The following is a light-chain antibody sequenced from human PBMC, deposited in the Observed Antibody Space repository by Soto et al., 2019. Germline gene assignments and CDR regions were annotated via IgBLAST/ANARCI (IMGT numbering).Light chain of an antibody. CDR1: QSVSNN. V-gene: IGKV3-11*01. Sequence: EIVLTQSPATLSLSPGERATLSCRASQSVSNNLAWYQQKPGQAPRLLIYDVSKRATGIPARFSGSGSGTDFTLTISSLEPEDFAVYYCQQRSDWPPYTFGQGTKLEIK. J-gene: IGKJ2*01. CDR3: QQRSDWPPYT. CDR2: DVS.